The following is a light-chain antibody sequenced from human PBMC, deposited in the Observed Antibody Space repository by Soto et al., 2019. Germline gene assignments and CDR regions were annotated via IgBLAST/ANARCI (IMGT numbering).Light chain of an antibody. Sequence: IVMTQSPLSLPVTPGEPASISCRSSQSLLHSNGYNYLDWYLQKPGQSPQLLIYLGSTRASGVPDRFSGSGSGTDFTLKISRVEAEDVGVYYCMQALQTPRLTFGGGTKVEIK. CDR2: LGS. J-gene: IGKJ4*01. CDR3: MQALQTPRLT. V-gene: IGKV2-28*01. CDR1: QSLLHSNGYNY.